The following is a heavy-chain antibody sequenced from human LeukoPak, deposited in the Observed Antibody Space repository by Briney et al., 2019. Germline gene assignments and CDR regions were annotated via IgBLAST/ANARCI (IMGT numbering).Heavy chain of an antibody. CDR3: ARVGEMGEIDY. CDR2: IWYDGSNK. Sequence: GGSLSLSCAASGFTFSSYGMHWVRQAPGKGLEWVAVIWYDGSNKYYEDSVKGRFTISRDNSKNTLYLQMNSLRAEDTAVYYCARVGEMGEIDYWGQGTLVTVSS. D-gene: IGHD5-24*01. CDR1: GFTFSSYG. J-gene: IGHJ4*02. V-gene: IGHV3-33*01.